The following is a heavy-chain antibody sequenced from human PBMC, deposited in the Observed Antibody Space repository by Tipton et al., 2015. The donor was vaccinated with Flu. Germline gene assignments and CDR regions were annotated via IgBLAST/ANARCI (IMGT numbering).Heavy chain of an antibody. D-gene: IGHD6-13*01. Sequence: TLSLTCAVSGYSITSSNWWGWIRQPPGKRLEWIGYTYHNGDTYYDPSLKRRLTMSIDTSKNQFSMKLTSVTAVDTAVYYCAGSSWYKAFDIWGQGTTVIVSS. J-gene: IGHJ3*02. CDR2: TYHNGDT. CDR1: GYSITSSNW. V-gene: IGHV4-28*01. CDR3: AGSSWYKAFDI.